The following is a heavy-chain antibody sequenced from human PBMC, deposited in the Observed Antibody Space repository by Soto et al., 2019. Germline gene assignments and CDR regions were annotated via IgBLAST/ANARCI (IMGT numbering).Heavy chain of an antibody. CDR1: GYTFTSYG. V-gene: IGHV1-18*01. J-gene: IGHJ6*02. CDR3: ARGYCSGGSCYDRQYYYGMDV. Sequence: ASVKVSCKASGYTFTSYGISWVRQAPGQGLEWMGWISAYNGNTNYAQKLQGRVTMTTDTSTSTAYMELRSLRSDDTAVYYCARGYCSGGSCYDRQYYYGMDVWGQGTTVTVSS. D-gene: IGHD2-15*01. CDR2: ISAYNGNT.